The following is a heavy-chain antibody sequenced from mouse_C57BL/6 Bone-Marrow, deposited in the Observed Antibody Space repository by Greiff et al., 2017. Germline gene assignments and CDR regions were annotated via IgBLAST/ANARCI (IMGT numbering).Heavy chain of an antibody. J-gene: IGHJ1*03. V-gene: IGHV1-81*01. CDR2: AYPRSGNT. CDR3: ARGANATVVATDWYCQV. CDR1: GYTFTSSG. Sequence: VQLQVSGAELARPGASVKLSCKASGYTFTSSGIGWVKQRTGPGLERIGEAYPRSGNTYYNEKFKGKATLTADKSSSTEYMVLRGLTSEDSAVYFSARGANATVVATDWYCQVWGTEPTVTVSS. D-gene: IGHD1-1*01.